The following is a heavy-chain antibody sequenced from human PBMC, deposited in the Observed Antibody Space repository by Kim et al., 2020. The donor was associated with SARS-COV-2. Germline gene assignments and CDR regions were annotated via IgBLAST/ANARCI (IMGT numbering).Heavy chain of an antibody. CDR2: IYSGGSST. Sequence: GGSLRLSCAASGFTFSSYAMSWVRQAPGKGLEWVSVIYSGGSSTYYADSVKGRFTISRDNSKNTLYLQMNSLRAEDTAVYYCASQQLGYIDYWGQGTLVT. V-gene: IGHV3-23*03. CDR3: ASQQLGYIDY. D-gene: IGHD1-1*01. J-gene: IGHJ4*02. CDR1: GFTFSSYA.